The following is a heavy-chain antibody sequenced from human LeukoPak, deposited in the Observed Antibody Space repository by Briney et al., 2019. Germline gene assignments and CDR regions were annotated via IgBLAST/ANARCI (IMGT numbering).Heavy chain of an antibody. Sequence: GRSLRLSCAASGFTFDDYAMHWVRQAPGKGLEWVSAISGSGGSTYYADSVKGRFTISRDNSKNTLYLQMNSLRAEDTAVYYCAKTGTPWYYFDYWGQGTLVTVSS. CDR1: GFTFDDYA. D-gene: IGHD6-13*01. J-gene: IGHJ4*02. CDR3: AKTGTPWYYFDY. CDR2: ISGSGGST. V-gene: IGHV3-23*01.